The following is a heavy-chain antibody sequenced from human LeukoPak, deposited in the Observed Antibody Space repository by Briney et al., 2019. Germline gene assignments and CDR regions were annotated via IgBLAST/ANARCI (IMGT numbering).Heavy chain of an antibody. CDR1: XFTLXNYA. CDR2: ISYDGSNK. V-gene: IGHV3-30-3*01. CDR3: ARDHDYESSGYYFDAFDI. Sequence: LSXAXXXFTLXNYAMHWVRQAPGKGLEWVAVISYDGSNKYYADSVKGRFTISRDSSKNTLYLQMSSLRAEDTALYYCARDHDYESSGYYFDAFDIWGQGTMVTVSS. J-gene: IGHJ3*02. D-gene: IGHD3-22*01.